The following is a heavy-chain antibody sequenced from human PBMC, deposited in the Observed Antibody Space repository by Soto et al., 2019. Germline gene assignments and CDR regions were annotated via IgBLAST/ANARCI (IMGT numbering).Heavy chain of an antibody. CDR2: IVPSVDTT. D-gene: IGHD5-18*01. V-gene: IGHV1-69*18. CDR3: ARCPQPPDTADPYAVDV. Sequence: QVQLVQSGTEVKKPGASVKVSCKASGGTFSRSGFHWVRQAPGQGLEWMGMIVPSVDTTNYAQKFQARVPISADEFPSTVYMELRSMRSEDTAVYYCARCPQPPDTADPYAVDVWGQGTRVIVPS. CDR1: GGTFSRSG. J-gene: IGHJ6*02.